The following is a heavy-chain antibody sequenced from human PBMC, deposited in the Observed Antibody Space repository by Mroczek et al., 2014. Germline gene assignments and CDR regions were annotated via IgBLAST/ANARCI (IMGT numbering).Heavy chain of an antibody. CDR1: GGSFSGYY. V-gene: IGHV4-34*01. CDR3: ARSPRFLELGDYYYYMDV. J-gene: IGHJ6*03. D-gene: IGHD3-3*01. CDR2: INHSGST. Sequence: QVQLQQWGAGLLKPSETLSLTCAVYGGSFSGYYWSWIRQPPGKGLEWIGEINHSGSTNYNPSLKSRVTISVDTSKNQFSLKLSSVTAADTAVYYCARSPRFLELGDYYYYMDVWGKGTTVTVSS.